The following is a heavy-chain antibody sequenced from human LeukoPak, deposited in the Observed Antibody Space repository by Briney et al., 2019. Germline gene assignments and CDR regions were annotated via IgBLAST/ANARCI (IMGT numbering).Heavy chain of an antibody. D-gene: IGHD6-13*01. Sequence: GESLKISCKGSGYTFTNYWIGWVRQMPGKGLEFMGIIYPGDSDTRYSPSFQGQVTISVDKSINTAYLQWSSLKASDTAMYYCARGPYSSSWWKFDPWGQGTLVTVSS. J-gene: IGHJ5*02. V-gene: IGHV5-51*01. CDR1: GYTFTNYW. CDR3: ARGPYSSSWWKFDP. CDR2: IYPGDSDT.